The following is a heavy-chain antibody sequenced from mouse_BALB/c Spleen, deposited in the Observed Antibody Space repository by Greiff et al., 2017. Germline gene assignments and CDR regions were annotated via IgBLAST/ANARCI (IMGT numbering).Heavy chain of an antibody. J-gene: IGHJ2*01. CDR3: ARGNFDY. CDR2: IWSGGST. V-gene: IGHV2-2*02. CDR1: GFSLTSYC. Sequence: QVQLQQSGPGLVQPSQCLSITCTVSGFSLTSYCVHWVRQSPGKGLEWLGVIWSGGSTDYNAAFISRLSISKDNSKSQVFFKMNSLQANDTAIYYCARGNFDYWGQGTTLTVSS.